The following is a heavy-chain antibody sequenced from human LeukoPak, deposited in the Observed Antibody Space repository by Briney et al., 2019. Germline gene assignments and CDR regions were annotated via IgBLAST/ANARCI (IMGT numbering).Heavy chain of an antibody. CDR1: GFTFSVAA. CDR2: IGASGEST. CDR3: AREDGEPGIAVAGLDY. D-gene: IGHD6-19*01. V-gene: IGHV3-23*01. Sequence: GGSLRLSCAASGFTFSVAAMTWVRQAPGKGLEWVSLIGASGESTYYADSVKGRFTISRDNSKNTLSLQMNSLRVEDTAVYYCAREDGEPGIAVAGLDYWGQGTLVTVSS. J-gene: IGHJ4*02.